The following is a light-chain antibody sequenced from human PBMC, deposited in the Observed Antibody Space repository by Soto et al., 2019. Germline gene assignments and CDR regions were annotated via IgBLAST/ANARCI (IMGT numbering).Light chain of an antibody. CDR2: GAS. CDR1: QSVNSN. CDR3: QQRSNWPS. V-gene: IGKV3-15*01. Sequence: ETVMTQSPATLSVSPGERATVSCRASQSVNSNLAWYQQKLGQAPRVLIYGASTRATGIPARFSGSGSETEFILTISSLQSEDFAVYYCQQRSNWPSFGQGTRLEI. J-gene: IGKJ5*01.